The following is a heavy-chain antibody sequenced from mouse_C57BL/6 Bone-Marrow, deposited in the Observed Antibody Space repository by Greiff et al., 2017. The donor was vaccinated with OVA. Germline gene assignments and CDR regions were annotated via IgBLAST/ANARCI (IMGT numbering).Heavy chain of an antibody. J-gene: IGHJ3*01. V-gene: IGHV1-18*01. Sequence: VQLQQSGPELVKPGASVKIPCKASGYTFTDYNMDWVKQSHGKSLEWIGDINPNNGGTIYNQKFKGKATLTVDKSSSTADMEHRSLTSEDTAVYYCARRGYGNYPAWFAYWGQGTLVTVSA. CDR2: INPNNGGT. D-gene: IGHD2-1*01. CDR3: ARRGYGNYPAWFAY. CDR1: GYTFTDYN.